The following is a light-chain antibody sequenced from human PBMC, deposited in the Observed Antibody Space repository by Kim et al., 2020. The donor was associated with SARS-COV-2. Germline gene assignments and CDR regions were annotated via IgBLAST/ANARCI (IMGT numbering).Light chain of an antibody. CDR3: QSYDSSNHKV. V-gene: IGLV6-57*03. J-gene: IGLJ2*01. CDR2: EDN. Sequence: KAVTSPCTRSSGSITSNYVQWNQQRPGSAPTTVIYEDNQRPSGVPDRFSGSIDSSSNSASLTISGLKTEDEADYYCQSYDSSNHKVFGGGTQLTVL. CDR1: SGSITSNY.